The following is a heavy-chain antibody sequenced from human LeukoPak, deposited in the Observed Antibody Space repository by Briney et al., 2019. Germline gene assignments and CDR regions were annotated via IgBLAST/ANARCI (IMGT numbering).Heavy chain of an antibody. D-gene: IGHD4-17*01. CDR1: GFTVSNNY. V-gene: IGHV3-66*01. CDR3: AKDRSMTTVTPFDN. CDR2: IYSAGST. J-gene: IGHJ4*02. Sequence: PGGSLRLSCAASGFTVSNNYMTWVRQAPGKGLEWVSLIYSAGSTYYADSVKGRFTISRDNSKNTVYLQMNSLRAEDTAVYYYAKDRSMTTVTPFDNWGQGTLVAVSS.